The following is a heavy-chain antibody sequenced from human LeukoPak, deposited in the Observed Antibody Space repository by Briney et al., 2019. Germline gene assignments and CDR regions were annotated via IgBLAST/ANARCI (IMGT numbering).Heavy chain of an antibody. Sequence: GGALQISCKGAGCFFTNYWIGWGRRLPGKGLEWRGIIYPGDSDTRYSPSFQGQVTISADKSISTAYLQWSSLKASDTAMYYCARPGRFGEPDAFDIWGQGTMVTVSS. CDR1: GCFFTNYW. CDR3: ARPGRFGEPDAFDI. CDR2: IYPGDSDT. J-gene: IGHJ3*02. V-gene: IGHV5-51*01. D-gene: IGHD3-10*01.